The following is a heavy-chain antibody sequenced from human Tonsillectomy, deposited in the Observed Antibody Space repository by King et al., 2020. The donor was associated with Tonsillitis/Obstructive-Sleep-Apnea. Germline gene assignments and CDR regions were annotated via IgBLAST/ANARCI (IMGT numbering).Heavy chain of an antibody. D-gene: IGHD3-10*01. CDR2: ISYDGINK. J-gene: IGHJ4*02. CDR3: ARPYYYGSGNYNYGVQY. Sequence: VQLVESGGGVVQPGRSLRLSCAASGFTFSTYAMYWVRQAPGKGLEWVALISYDGINKYYADSVKGRFTISRDYSKNTLYLEMNSLRPEDTAVYYCARPYYYGSGNYNYGVQYWGQGTLVTVSS. V-gene: IGHV3-30*04. CDR1: GFTFSTYA.